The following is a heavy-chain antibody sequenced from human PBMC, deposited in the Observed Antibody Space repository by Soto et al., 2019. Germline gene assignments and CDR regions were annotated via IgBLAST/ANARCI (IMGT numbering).Heavy chain of an antibody. CDR1: RESFIGSY. CDR3: ARGPSGDKVDY. CDR2: IKHRGST. Sequence: SETLSLTCALYRESFIGSYWSWIRQPPGRGLEWIGEIKHRGSTNYNPSLKSRVTISVDTSKNQFSLKLSSVTAADTAVYYCARGPSGDKVDYWGQGTLVTVS. J-gene: IGHJ4*02. V-gene: IGHV4-34*01. D-gene: IGHD7-27*01.